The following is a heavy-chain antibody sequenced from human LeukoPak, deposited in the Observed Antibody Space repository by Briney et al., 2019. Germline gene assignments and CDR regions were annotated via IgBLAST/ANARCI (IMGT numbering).Heavy chain of an antibody. V-gene: IGHV5-51*01. D-gene: IGHD6-13*01. CDR2: IYPGDSDT. CDR1: GYSFTSYW. Sequence: GESLKTSCKGSGYSFTSYWIGWVRQMPGKGLEWMGIIYPGDSDTRYSPSFQGQVTISADKSISTAYLQWSSLKASDTAMYYCARHTKGSSAAAGMIIDYWGQGTLVTVSS. J-gene: IGHJ4*02. CDR3: ARHTKGSSAAAGMIIDY.